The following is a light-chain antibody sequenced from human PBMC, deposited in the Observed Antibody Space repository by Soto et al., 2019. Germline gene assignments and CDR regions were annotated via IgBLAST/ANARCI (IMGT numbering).Light chain of an antibody. CDR2: DAS. CDR3: QVRAKLLVT. V-gene: IGKV3-11*01. Sequence: EIVLTHSLATLSLYQGERATLSCRASQIVSSYLAWYQQKPGQAPRLLIYDASNRATCIPDRFSGSGCGTDFTLCCSGLELGDFVVYYIQVRAKLLVTFAQGTRLEIK. CDR1: QIVSSY. J-gene: IGKJ5*01.